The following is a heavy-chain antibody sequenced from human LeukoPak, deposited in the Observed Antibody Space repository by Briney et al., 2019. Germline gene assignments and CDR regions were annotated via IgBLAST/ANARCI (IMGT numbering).Heavy chain of an antibody. CDR2: INPNSGGT. J-gene: IGHJ5*02. CDR3: ARLGDSSGWYEGYNWFDP. D-gene: IGHD6-19*01. Sequence: ASVKVSCKASGYTFTGYYMHWVRQAPGQGLEWMGRINPNSGGTNYAQKFQGRVTMTRDTSISTAYMELSRLRSDDTAVYYCARLGDSSGWYEGYNWFDPWGQGTLVTVSS. V-gene: IGHV1-2*06. CDR1: GYTFTGYY.